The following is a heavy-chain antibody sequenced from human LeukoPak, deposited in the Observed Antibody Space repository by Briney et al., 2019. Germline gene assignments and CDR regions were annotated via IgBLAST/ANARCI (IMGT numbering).Heavy chain of an antibody. CDR1: GGSINSGSYY. CDR2: IYYSGST. Sequence: SQTLSLTCTVSGGSINSGSYYRSWIRQPPGKGLEWIGYIYYSGSTNYNPSLKSRVTISVDTSKNQFSLKLSSVTAADTAVYYCARIDYGGNSSWGQGTLVTVSS. CDR3: ARIDYGGNSS. D-gene: IGHD4-23*01. J-gene: IGHJ5*02. V-gene: IGHV4-61*01.